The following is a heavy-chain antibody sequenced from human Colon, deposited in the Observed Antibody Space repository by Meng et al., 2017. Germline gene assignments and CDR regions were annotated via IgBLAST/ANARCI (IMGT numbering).Heavy chain of an antibody. CDR2: INHSGSP. Sequence: QVTLQQWVAGLLKPSEPLSLTCAVSGGSVSGYYWSWIRQPPGKGLEWIGEINHSGSPNYNPSLKSRVTISVDTSKNQFSLKLSSVTAADTAVYYCARGRYSGYLPWGQGTLVTVSS. CDR1: GGSVSGYY. CDR3: ARGRYSGYLP. V-gene: IGHV4-34*01. D-gene: IGHD5-12*01. J-gene: IGHJ5*02.